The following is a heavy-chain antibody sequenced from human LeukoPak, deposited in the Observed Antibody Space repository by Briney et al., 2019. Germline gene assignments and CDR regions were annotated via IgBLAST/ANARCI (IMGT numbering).Heavy chain of an antibody. J-gene: IGHJ6*02. D-gene: IGHD3-3*01. CDR2: IRSKAYGGTT. CDR1: GFTFGDYA. CDR3: TSPSTRYYDFWSGYYSPYYYYGMDV. V-gene: IGHV3-49*04. Sequence: QPGRSLRLSCTASGFTFGDYAMSWVRQAPGKGLEWVGFIRSKAYGGTTEYAASVKGRFTISRDDSKSIAYLQMNSLKTEDTAVYYCTSPSTRYYDFWSGYYSPYYYYGMDVWGQGTTVTVSS.